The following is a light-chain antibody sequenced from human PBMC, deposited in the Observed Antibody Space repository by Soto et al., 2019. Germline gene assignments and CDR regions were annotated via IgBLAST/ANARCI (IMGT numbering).Light chain of an antibody. Sequence: SALTQPRSVSGSPGQSVTISCTGTSSDVGGYNYVSWYQQHPGKAPKLMIYDVSKRPSGVPDRFSGSKSGNKASLTISGLQAEDEADYYCCSYAGSSTFGVFGGGTKVTVL. CDR1: SSDVGGYNY. J-gene: IGLJ2*01. V-gene: IGLV2-11*01. CDR2: DVS. CDR3: CSYAGSSTFGV.